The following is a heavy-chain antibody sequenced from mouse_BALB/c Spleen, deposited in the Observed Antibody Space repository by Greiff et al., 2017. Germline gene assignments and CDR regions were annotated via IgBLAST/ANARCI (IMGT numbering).Heavy chain of an antibody. CDR2: INSNGGST. D-gene: IGHD2-14*01. J-gene: IGHJ3*01. CDR1: GFTFSSYG. CDR3: ARDRGYYRYDGFAY. V-gene: IGHV5-6-3*01. Sequence: DVQLVESGGGLVQPGGSLKLSCAASGFTFSSYGMSWVRQTPDKRLELVATINSNGGSTYYPDSVKGRFTISRDNAKNTLYLQMSSLKSEDTAMYYCARDRGYYRYDGFAYWGQGTLVTVSA.